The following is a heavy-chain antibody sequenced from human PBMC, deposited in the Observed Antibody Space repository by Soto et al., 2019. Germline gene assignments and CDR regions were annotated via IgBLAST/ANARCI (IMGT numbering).Heavy chain of an antibody. CDR3: ARNRVVRGVIIYFDY. D-gene: IGHD3-10*01. J-gene: IGHJ4*02. CDR1: GGSITSYY. CDR2: IYYSGST. Sequence: SETLSLTCTVSGGSITSYYWSWIRQPPGRGLEWIGYIYYSGSTNYNPSLKSRVTISVDTSKNQFSLKLSSVTAADTAVYYCARNRVVRGVIIYFDYWGQGTLVTVSS. V-gene: IGHV4-59*01.